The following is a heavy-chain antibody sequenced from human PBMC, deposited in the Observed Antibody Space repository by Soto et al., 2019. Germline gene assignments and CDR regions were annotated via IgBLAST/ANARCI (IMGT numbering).Heavy chain of an antibody. Sequence: GGSLRLSCAASGFSFSDFSMNWVRQAPGKGLEWISYIRSSTTVSYADSVKGRFTISRDNAKNSPFLQMNSLRDEDTAVYYCARDLSWAFAHWGQGALVTVLL. CDR1: GFSFSDFS. V-gene: IGHV3-48*02. J-gene: IGHJ4*02. CDR2: IRSSTTV. D-gene: IGHD6-13*01. CDR3: ARDLSWAFAH.